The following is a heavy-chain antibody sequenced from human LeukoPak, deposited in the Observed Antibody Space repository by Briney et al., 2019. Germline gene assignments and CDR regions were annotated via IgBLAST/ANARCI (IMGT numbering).Heavy chain of an antibody. CDR1: GFTFSSYE. V-gene: IGHV3-48*03. Sequence: AGGSLRLSCAASGFTFSSYEMNWVRQAPGKGLEWVSYISSSGSTIYYADSVKGRFTISRDNAKNSLYLQMNSLRAEDTAVYYCARSVVEMATTEWTGYDIDYWGQGTLVTVSS. CDR2: ISSSGSTI. J-gene: IGHJ4*02. CDR3: ARSVVEMATTEWTGYDIDY. D-gene: IGHD5-24*01.